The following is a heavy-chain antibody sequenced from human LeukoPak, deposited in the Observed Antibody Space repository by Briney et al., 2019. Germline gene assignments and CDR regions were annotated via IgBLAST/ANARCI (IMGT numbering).Heavy chain of an antibody. Sequence: GGSLRLSCAASGFTFSSYAMSWVRQAPGKGLEWVSAISGSGGSTYYADSVKGRFTISRDNSKNTLYLQMNSLRAEDTAVYYCASTHYDFWSGYYSPFYYYYYMDVWGKGTTVTVSS. V-gene: IGHV3-23*01. CDR1: GFTFSSYA. CDR3: ASTHYDFWSGYYSPFYYYYYMDV. J-gene: IGHJ6*03. CDR2: ISGSGGST. D-gene: IGHD3-3*01.